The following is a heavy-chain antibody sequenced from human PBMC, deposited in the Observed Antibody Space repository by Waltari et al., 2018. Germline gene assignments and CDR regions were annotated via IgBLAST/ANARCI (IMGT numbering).Heavy chain of an antibody. CDR2: INHSGST. Sequence: HVQLQQWGAGMLKPSETLSLTCAVYGGSCSGYYWSWIRQPPGKGLEWIGEINHSGSTNYNPSLKSRVTISVDTSKSQFSLKLSSVTAADTAVYYCARGRGAYWGQGTLVTVSS. J-gene: IGHJ4*02. V-gene: IGHV4-34*01. CDR3: ARGRGAY. CDR1: GGSCSGYY. D-gene: IGHD4-17*01.